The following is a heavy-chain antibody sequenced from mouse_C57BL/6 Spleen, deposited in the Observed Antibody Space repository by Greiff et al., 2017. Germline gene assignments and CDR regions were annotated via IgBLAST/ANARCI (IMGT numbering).Heavy chain of an antibody. CDR2: INPNNGGT. V-gene: IGHV1-26*01. CDR3: ARPSLLFYAMDY. D-gene: IGHD2-1*01. CDR1: GYTFTDYY. Sequence: VQLQQSGPELVKPGASVKISCKASGYTFTDYYMNWVKQSHGKSLEWIGDINPNNGGTSYNQKFKGKATLTVDKSSSTAYMELRSLTSEDSAVYYCARPSLLFYAMDYWGQGTSVTVSS. J-gene: IGHJ4*01.